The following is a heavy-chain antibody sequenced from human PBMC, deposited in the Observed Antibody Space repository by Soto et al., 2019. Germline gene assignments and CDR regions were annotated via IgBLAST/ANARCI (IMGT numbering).Heavy chain of an antibody. D-gene: IGHD3-22*01. CDR1: GGPFSTYG. CDR2: IIPIFGTA. Sequence: ASVKVSCKASGGPFSTYGINWVRQAPGQGLEWMGGIIPIFGTANYAQRFQGRVTITADESTSTAYMELSSLRSEDTAVYYCARDVFASSDSSGYYNWFDPWGQGTLVTVSS. CDR3: ARDVFASSDSSGYYNWFDP. V-gene: IGHV1-69*13. J-gene: IGHJ5*02.